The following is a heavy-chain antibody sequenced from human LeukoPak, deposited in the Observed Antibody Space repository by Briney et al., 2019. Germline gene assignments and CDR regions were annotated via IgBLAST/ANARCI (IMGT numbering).Heavy chain of an antibody. CDR2: IHSSGSA. Sequence: SETLSLTCTVSGGSITTYYWSWIRQPPGEGLEYIGQIHSSGSANYNPSLRSRVAMSLDASKNQSSLKVNSVTAADTAIYYCARDIRVVGATHYFDYWGQGSLVTVSS. V-gene: IGHV4-59*01. D-gene: IGHD1-26*01. J-gene: IGHJ4*02. CDR1: GGSITTYY. CDR3: ARDIRVVGATHYFDY.